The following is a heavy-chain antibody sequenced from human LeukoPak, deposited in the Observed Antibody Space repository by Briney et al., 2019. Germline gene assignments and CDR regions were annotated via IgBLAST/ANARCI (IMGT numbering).Heavy chain of an antibody. CDR2: INHSGST. Sequence: SETLSLTCAVYGGSFSGYYWSWIRQPPGKGLEWIGEINHSGSTNYNPSLKSRVTISVDTSKNQFSLKLSSVTAADTAVYYCARSYYYGSGSYYIFRYWGQGTLVTVSS. CDR3: ARSYYYGSGSYYIFRY. V-gene: IGHV4-34*01. CDR1: GGSFSGYY. J-gene: IGHJ4*02. D-gene: IGHD3-10*01.